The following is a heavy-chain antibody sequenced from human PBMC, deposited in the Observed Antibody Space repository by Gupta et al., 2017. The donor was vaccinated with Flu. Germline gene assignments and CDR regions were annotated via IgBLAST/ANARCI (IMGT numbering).Heavy chain of an antibody. J-gene: IGHJ4*02. CDR2: VHSSRGT. D-gene: IGHD2-21*01. V-gene: IGHV4-4*07. Sequence: LTCTVSGGSINNIHWSWVRQPAGKGLEGIGRVHSSRGTNYNPSLTSRVTMSVDTSKNQFSLRLTSVTAADTAVYYCARDCGGTYSGGGQGTLVTVSS. CDR3: ARDCGGTYSG. CDR1: GGSINNIH.